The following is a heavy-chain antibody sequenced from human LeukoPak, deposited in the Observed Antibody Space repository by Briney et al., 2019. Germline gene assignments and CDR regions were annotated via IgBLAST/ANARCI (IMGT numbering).Heavy chain of an antibody. D-gene: IGHD5-12*01. Sequence: PSETLSLTCTVSAGSISSTSHHWGWIRQSPGKGLEWIGSLFSGRTTYYNPSLDSRVTISAVTSKNQFSLQLNSVTAADTAVYYCVRHDGRGGATMGALDSWGQGSLVTVSS. CDR1: AGSISSTSHH. J-gene: IGHJ4*02. CDR3: VRHDGRGGATMGALDS. V-gene: IGHV4-39*01. CDR2: LFSGRTT.